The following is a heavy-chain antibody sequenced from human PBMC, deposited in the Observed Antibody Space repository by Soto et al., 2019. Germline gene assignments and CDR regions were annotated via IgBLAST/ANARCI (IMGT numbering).Heavy chain of an antibody. J-gene: IGHJ5*02. CDR2: ISGSGGST. Sequence: PGGSLRLSCAASGFTFSSYAMSWVRQAPGKGLEWVSAISGSGGSTYYADSVKGRFTISRDNSKNTLYLQMNSLRAEDTAVYYCAKSITGTTFSGNWFDPWGQGTLVTVSS. V-gene: IGHV3-23*01. CDR3: AKSITGTTFSGNWFDP. D-gene: IGHD1-7*01. CDR1: GFTFSSYA.